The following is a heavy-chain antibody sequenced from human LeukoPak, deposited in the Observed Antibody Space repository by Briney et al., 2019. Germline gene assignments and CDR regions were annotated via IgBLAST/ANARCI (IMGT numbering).Heavy chain of an antibody. CDR2: ISSSSNTT. Sequence: PGGSLRLSCAASGFTFSSYRMNWVRQAPGKGLEWVSYISSSSNTTYYADSVKGRFTISRDNAKNSLYLQMNSLRAEDTAVYYCARDLNWETYWGQGTLVSVSS. CDR1: GFTFSSYR. J-gene: IGHJ4*02. CDR3: ARDLNWETY. D-gene: IGHD7-27*01. V-gene: IGHV3-48*01.